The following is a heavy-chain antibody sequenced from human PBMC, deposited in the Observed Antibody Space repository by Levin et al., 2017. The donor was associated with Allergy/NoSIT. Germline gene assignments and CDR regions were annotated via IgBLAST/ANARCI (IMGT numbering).Heavy chain of an antibody. D-gene: IGHD6-13*01. Sequence: GGSLRLSCAASGFTFSNAWMSWVRQAPGKGLEWVGRIKSKTDGGTTDYAAPVKGRFTISRDDSKNTLYLQMNSLKTEDTAVYYCTTELLIAAAGSLDYWGQGTLVTVSS. V-gene: IGHV3-15*01. J-gene: IGHJ4*02. CDR2: IKSKTDGGTT. CDR3: TTELLIAAAGSLDY. CDR1: GFTFSNAW.